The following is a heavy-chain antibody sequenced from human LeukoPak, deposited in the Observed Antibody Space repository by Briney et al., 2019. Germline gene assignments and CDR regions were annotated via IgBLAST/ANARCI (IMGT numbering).Heavy chain of an antibody. J-gene: IGHJ5*02. Sequence: SETLSLTCTVSGGSISSNYWSWSRQPPGKGLEWIGYIYQSGRTNYNPSVKSRVTTSVDTSKNQFSLKLSSVTAADTAVYYCARHDSIVGGDWFDPWGQGTLVTVSS. CDR2: IYQSGRT. V-gene: IGHV4-59*08. CDR3: ARHDSIVGGDWFDP. CDR1: GGSISSNY. D-gene: IGHD1-26*01.